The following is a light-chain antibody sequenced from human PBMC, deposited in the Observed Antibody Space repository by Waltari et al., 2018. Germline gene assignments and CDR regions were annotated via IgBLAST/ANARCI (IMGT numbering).Light chain of an antibody. J-gene: IGKJ1*01. Sequence: EIVLTQSPGTLSLSPGERATLSCRASQSVSGSYLAWYQQKPGQAPRLLICGASNRATGIPDRISGSGSGTDFTLTISRLESEDFAVYYCQQYGSSPETFGQGTKVEAK. CDR3: QQYGSSPET. V-gene: IGKV3-20*01. CDR1: QSVSGSY. CDR2: GAS.